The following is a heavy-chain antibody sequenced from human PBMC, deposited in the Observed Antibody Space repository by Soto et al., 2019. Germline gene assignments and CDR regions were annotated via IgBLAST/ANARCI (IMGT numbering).Heavy chain of an antibody. Sequence: QVQLVQSGAEVKKPGASVKVSCKASGYTFTSYGISWVRQAPGQGLEWMGWISAYNGNTNYAKKLQGRVTMTTDASPKKAQMELEEPGSYEQALYYCARDDEDYYDSSGYSLGGQGTLVTVSS. CDR3: ARDDEDYYDSSGYSL. V-gene: IGHV1-18*01. CDR1: GYTFTSYG. J-gene: IGHJ4*02. D-gene: IGHD3-22*01. CDR2: ISAYNGNT.